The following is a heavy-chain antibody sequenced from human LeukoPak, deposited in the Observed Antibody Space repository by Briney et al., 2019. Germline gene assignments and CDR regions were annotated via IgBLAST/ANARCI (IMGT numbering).Heavy chain of an antibody. CDR3: AREETTAAVFDY. J-gene: IGHJ4*02. V-gene: IGHV1-2*02. CDR2: INPNSGGT. Sequence: ASVKVSCKASGYTFTGYYMHWVRQAPGQGLEWMGWINPNSGGTNYAQKFQGRVTVTRDTSISTAYMELSRLRSDDTAVYYCAREETTAAVFDYWGQGTLVTVSS. D-gene: IGHD6-13*01. CDR1: GYTFTGYY.